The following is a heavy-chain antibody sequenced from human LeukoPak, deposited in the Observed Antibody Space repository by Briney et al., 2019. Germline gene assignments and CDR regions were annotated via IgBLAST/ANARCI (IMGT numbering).Heavy chain of an antibody. CDR1: GFTFSSYS. J-gene: IGHJ4*02. Sequence: GGSLRLSCEASGFTFSSYSMHWVRQAPGKGLEWVAVISFDGGHRYYADSVKGRFTISRDNSKNTLYLQMNSLRPEDTALYYCARPRTIAAAGIFGAFDYWGRGTLVTVSS. D-gene: IGHD6-13*01. V-gene: IGHV3-30-3*01. CDR2: ISFDGGHR. CDR3: ARPRTIAAAGIFGAFDY.